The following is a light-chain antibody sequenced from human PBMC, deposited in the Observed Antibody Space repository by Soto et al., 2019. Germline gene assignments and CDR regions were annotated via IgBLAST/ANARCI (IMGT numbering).Light chain of an antibody. J-gene: IGLJ3*02. Sequence: QSVLTQPPSVSGAPGQRVTISCSGGSSNIGAGYDVHWYQQLPERAPKLLIYGSNIRPSGVPDRFSGSKSGTSASLAITGLQAEDEADYYCHSYDRSLSGSVFGGGTKLTVL. CDR3: HSYDRSLSGSV. CDR2: GSN. CDR1: SSNIGAGYD. V-gene: IGLV1-40*01.